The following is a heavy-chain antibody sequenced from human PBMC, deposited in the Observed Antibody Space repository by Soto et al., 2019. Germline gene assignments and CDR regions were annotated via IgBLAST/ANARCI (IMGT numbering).Heavy chain of an antibody. CDR1: GGSISSGGYY. CDR3: ASRGYSYGFSLGMDV. D-gene: IGHD5-18*01. CDR2: IYNSGST. Sequence: TLSLTCTVSGGSISSGGYYWSWIRQHPGKGLEWIGYIYNSGSTYYNPSFKSRVTISVDTSKNQFSLKLSSVTAADTAVYYCASRGYSYGFSLGMDVWGQGTTVTVSS. V-gene: IGHV4-31*03. J-gene: IGHJ6*02.